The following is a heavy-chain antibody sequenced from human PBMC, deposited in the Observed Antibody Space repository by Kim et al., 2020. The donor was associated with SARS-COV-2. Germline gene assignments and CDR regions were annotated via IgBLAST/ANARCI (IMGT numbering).Heavy chain of an antibody. CDR3: AKASSSWSSYYFDY. D-gene: IGHD6-13*01. CDR2: ISWNSGSI. J-gene: IGHJ4*02. Sequence: GGSLRLSCAASGFTFDDYAMHWVRQAPGKGLEWVSGISWNSGSIGYADSVKGRFTISRDNAKNSLYLQMNSLRAEDTALYYCAKASSSWSSYYFDYWGQGTLVTVSS. CDR1: GFTFDDYA. V-gene: IGHV3-9*01.